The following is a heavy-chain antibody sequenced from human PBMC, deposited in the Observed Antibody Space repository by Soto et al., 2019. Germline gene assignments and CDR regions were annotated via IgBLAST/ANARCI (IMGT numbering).Heavy chain of an antibody. V-gene: IGHV4-61*01. J-gene: IGHJ6*02. D-gene: IGHD3-10*01. CDR2: IYYSGST. Sequence: QVQLQESGPGLVKPSETLSLTCTVSGGSVSSGSYYWSWIRQPPGKGLEWIGYIYYSGSTNYNPSLKSRVTISVDTSKNQFSLKLSSVTAADTAVYYCARDKVLWFGDYYYYGMDVWGQGTTVTVSS. CDR1: GGSVSSGSYY. CDR3: ARDKVLWFGDYYYYGMDV.